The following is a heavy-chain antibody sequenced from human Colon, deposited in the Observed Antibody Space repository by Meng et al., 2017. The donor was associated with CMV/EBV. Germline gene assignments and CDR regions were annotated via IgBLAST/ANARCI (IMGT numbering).Heavy chain of an antibody. D-gene: IGHD2-15*01. CDR2: IYSGGST. CDR3: ARDIPFDP. CDR1: GFTVSSNY. V-gene: IGHV3-66*02. Sequence: SCTASGFTVSSNYMSWVRQAPGKGLEWVSVIYSGGSTYYADSVKGRFTISRDNSKNTLYLQMNSLRAEDTAVFYCARDIPFDPWGQGTLVTVSS. J-gene: IGHJ5*02.